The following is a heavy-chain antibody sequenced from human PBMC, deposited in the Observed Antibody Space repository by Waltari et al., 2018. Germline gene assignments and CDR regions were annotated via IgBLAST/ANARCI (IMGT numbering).Heavy chain of an antibody. Sequence: EVQLVESGGGLVKPGGSLRLSCAASGFTFSSYSMNWVRQAPGKGLEWVSSISSSSSYIYYADSVKGRFTISRDNAKNSLYLQMNSLRAEDTAVYYCARDWTNWLYDYYFDYWGQGTLVTVSS. D-gene: IGHD3-9*01. CDR2: ISSSSSYI. V-gene: IGHV3-21*01. J-gene: IGHJ4*02. CDR1: GFTFSSYS. CDR3: ARDWTNWLYDYYFDY.